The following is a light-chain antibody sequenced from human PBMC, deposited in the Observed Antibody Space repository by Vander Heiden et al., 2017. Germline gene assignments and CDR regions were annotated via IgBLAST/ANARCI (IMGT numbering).Light chain of an antibody. J-gene: IGLJ2*01. Sequence: VTISCSGDSSTNGAGDDVHWYQQHPGTAPNLVIYGKGNRPSGVPDRFSGSKSGTSASLASTGLQAEDEADYYCQSYDSSLSGWVFGGGTKLTVL. V-gene: IGLV1-40*01. CDR3: QSYDSSLSGWV. CDR2: GKG. CDR1: SSTNGAGDD.